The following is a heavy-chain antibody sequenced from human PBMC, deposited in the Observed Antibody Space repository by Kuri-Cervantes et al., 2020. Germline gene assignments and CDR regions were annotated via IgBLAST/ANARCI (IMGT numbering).Heavy chain of an antibody. CDR3: ARGRDDAFDI. V-gene: IGHV4-34*01. J-gene: IGHJ3*02. Sequence: ESLQISCAVYGGSFSGYYWSRIRQPPGKGLEWIGEINHSGSTNYNPSLKSRVTISVDTSKNQFSLKLSSVTAADTAVYYCARGRDDAFDIWGRGTMVTVSS. CDR2: INHSGST. CDR1: GGSFSGYY.